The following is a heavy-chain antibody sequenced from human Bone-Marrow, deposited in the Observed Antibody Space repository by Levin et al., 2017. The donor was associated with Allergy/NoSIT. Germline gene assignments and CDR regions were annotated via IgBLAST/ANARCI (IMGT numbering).Heavy chain of an antibody. D-gene: IGHD3-3*01. Sequence: PSETLSLTCAVSGGSMRVDGYYWSWLRQHPEKGLEWLGYIYYSGTTYYNPSLGSRLTILVDTSKNQFSLNLRSVTAADTAVYYCARIFRNSDFGLSHNAFDPWGRGTLVTVSS. V-gene: IGHV4-31*11. CDR1: GGSMRVDGYY. CDR2: IYYSGTT. CDR3: ARIFRNSDFGLSHNAFDP. J-gene: IGHJ5*02.